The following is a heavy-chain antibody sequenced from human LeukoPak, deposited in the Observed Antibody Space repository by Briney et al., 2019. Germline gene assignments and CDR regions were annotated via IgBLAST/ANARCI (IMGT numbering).Heavy chain of an antibody. Sequence: SETLSLTCTVSGGSNRSGDYSWSWIRQPPGKGLEWIGYIYYSGSTYYNPSLKSRVTISGDTSKNQFSLNLSSVTAADTAVYYCATDRARGGDSFDYWGQGTLVTVSS. CDR1: GGSNRSGDYS. V-gene: IGHV4-30-4*01. CDR3: ATDRARGGDSFDY. CDR2: IYYSGST. D-gene: IGHD3-10*01. J-gene: IGHJ4*02.